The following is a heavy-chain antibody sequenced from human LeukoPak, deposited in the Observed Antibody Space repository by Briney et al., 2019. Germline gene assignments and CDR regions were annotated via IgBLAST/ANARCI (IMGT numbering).Heavy chain of an antibody. Sequence: GGSLRLSCAASGFTFTIFGFNWVRQAPGKVPEWVSYIDARSGITYYADSVQGRFTISRDNAQESVFLQMNSLRADDTAMYYCARTYDFGRGPPGDAFDNWGPGTLVTVSS. J-gene: IGHJ3*02. CDR1: GFTFTIFG. V-gene: IGHV3-48*01. CDR3: ARTYDFGRGPPGDAFDN. D-gene: IGHD3-3*01. CDR2: IDARSGIT.